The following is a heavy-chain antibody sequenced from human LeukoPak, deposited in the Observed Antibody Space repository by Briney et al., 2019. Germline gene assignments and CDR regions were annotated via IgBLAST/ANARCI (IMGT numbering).Heavy chain of an antibody. CDR2: MNPNSGNT. CDR3: VRGAGATISYYYYYMDV. CDR1: GYTFTSYD. D-gene: IGHD1-26*01. Sequence: ASVKVSCKATGYTFTSYDINWVRQATGQGLEWVGWMNPNSGNTGYAQKFQGRVTITRNTSISTAYMELSSLRSEDTAVYYCVRGAGATISYYYYYMDVWGKGTTVTVSS. J-gene: IGHJ6*03. V-gene: IGHV1-8*03.